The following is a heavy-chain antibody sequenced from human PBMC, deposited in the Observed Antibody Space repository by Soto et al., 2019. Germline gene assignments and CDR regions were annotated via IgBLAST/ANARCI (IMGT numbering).Heavy chain of an antibody. CDR3: ARRYGGNFDY. D-gene: IGHD1-26*01. CDR1: GGSIDRSNYY. Sequence: SETLSLTCNVSGGSIDRSNYYWDWLRQPPGKGLEWIGTTYYNGNAYYNPSLKSRVTISVDTSKNQFSLKLSSVTAADTAVYYCARRYGGNFDYWGQGTLVTVSS. J-gene: IGHJ4*02. CDR2: TYYNGNA. V-gene: IGHV4-39*07.